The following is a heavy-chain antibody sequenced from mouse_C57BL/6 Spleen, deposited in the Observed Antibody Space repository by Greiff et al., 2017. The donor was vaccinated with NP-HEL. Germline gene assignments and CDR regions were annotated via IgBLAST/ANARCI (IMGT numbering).Heavy chain of an antibody. CDR1: GYTFTSYW. Sequence: QVQLQQPGAELVKPGASVKMSCKASGYTFTSYWITWVKQRPGQGLEWIGDIYPGSGSTNYNEKFKSKATLTGATSSSTAYMQLRSLTSEDSAVYYCARGWDYDWYLDVWGTGTTVTVSS. V-gene: IGHV1-55*01. CDR2: IYPGSGST. J-gene: IGHJ1*03. CDR3: ARGWDYDWYLDV. D-gene: IGHD2-4*01.